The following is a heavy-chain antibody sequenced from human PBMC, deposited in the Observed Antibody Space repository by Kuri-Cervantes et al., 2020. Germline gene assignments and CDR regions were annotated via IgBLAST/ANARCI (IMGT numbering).Heavy chain of an antibody. J-gene: IGHJ4*02. CDR3: AREMTFGEPPDY. CDR1: GFTFSNYA. Sequence: ESLKISCAASGFTFSNYAMSWVRQAPGKGLEWIGYIYYSGSTNYNPSLKSRVTISVDTSKNQFSLKLSSVTAADTAVYYCAREMTFGEPPDYWGQGTLVTVSS. CDR2: IYYSGST. D-gene: IGHD3-16*01. V-gene: IGHV4-59*01.